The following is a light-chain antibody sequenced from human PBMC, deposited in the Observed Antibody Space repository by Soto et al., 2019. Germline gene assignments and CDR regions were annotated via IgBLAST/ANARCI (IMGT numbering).Light chain of an antibody. J-gene: IGKJ5*01. CDR2: KAS. V-gene: IGKV1-5*03. CDR1: ESISSW. Sequence: DTQMTQSPSTLSASVGDRVTITCRASESISSWLAWYQQKPGKAPKLLISKASSLESGVPSRFSGSGSGTEFTLTISSLQPDDFATYYCQQSYTTPGAFGQGTRLEIK. CDR3: QQSYTTPGA.